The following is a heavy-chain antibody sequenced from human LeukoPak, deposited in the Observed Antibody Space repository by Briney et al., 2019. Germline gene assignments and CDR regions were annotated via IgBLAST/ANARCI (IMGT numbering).Heavy chain of an antibody. D-gene: IGHD3-16*01. J-gene: IGHJ4*02. CDR3: ARNYD. CDR1: GFXFSSNW. Sequence: PGGSLRLSCAASGFXFSSNWITWVRQAPGKGLEWVANINQDGSEKYYVDSVKGRFTISRDNAKNSLYLQMNSLRAEDTAVYYCARNYDWGQGTLVTVSS. V-gene: IGHV3-7*04. CDR2: INQDGSEK.